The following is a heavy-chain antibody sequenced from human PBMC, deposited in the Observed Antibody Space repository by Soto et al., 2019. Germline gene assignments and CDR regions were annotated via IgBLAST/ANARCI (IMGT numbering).Heavy chain of an antibody. CDR3: AKDYRDSGGWWKGDALDI. Sequence: EVQLLESGGGLVQPGGSLRLSCAASGFTFSSYAMSWVRQAPGKGLEWVSAISGSGGSTYYADSVKGRFTISRDNSKNTLYLQMNSISAEDKAVYYCAKDYRDSGGWWKGDALDIWGQGTMVTVSS. J-gene: IGHJ3*02. V-gene: IGHV3-23*01. CDR1: GFTFSSYA. CDR2: ISGSGGST. D-gene: IGHD6-19*01.